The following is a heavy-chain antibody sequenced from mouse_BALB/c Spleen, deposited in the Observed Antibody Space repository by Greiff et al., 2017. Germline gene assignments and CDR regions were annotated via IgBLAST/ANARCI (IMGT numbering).Heavy chain of an antibody. D-gene: IGHD1-1*01. CDR3: AREGQLGERDFITTVVPEDWFAY. V-gene: IGHV5-17*02. CDR2: ISSGSGTI. Sequence: EVHLVESGGGLVQPGGSRKLSCAASGFTFSSFGMHWVRQAPEKGLEWVAYISSGSGTIYYADTVKGRFTISRDNPKNTLFLQMTSLRSEDTAMYYWAREGQLGERDFITTVVPEDWFAYWGQGTLVTVSA. CDR1: GFTFSSFG. J-gene: IGHJ3*01.